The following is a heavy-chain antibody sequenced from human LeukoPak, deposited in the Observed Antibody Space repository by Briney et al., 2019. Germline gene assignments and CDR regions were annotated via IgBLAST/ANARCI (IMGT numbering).Heavy chain of an antibody. V-gene: IGHV3-21*01. Sequence: GGSLRLSCAASGFTFSSYEMNWVRQAPGKGLEWVSSISSSGSYIHYADSVKGRFTISRDNAKNSLYLQMNSLRAEDTAVYYCARVGPWVNPDYYYYYMDVWGKGTTVTVSS. J-gene: IGHJ6*03. CDR2: ISSSGSYI. CDR3: ARVGPWVNPDYYYYYMDV. CDR1: GFTFSSYE. D-gene: IGHD1-14*01.